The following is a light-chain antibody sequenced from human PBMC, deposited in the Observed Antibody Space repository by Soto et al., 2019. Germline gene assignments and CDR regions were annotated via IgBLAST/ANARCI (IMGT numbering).Light chain of an antibody. Sequence: DNQMTQSPSTLSASVGDRVTITCRASQSISSWLAWYQQKPGKAPKLLIYDASSLESGVPSRFSGSGSGTEFTLTISSLQPDDFATYYCQQYNSYSLTFGQGTKVDIK. CDR2: DAS. V-gene: IGKV1-5*01. CDR1: QSISSW. J-gene: IGKJ1*01. CDR3: QQYNSYSLT.